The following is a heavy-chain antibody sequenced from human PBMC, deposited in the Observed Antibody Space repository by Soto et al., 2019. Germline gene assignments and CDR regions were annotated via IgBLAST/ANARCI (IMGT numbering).Heavy chain of an antibody. CDR1: GGTFSSYA. D-gene: IGHD3-16*01. CDR3: GGGGGGHYYYYYGMDV. V-gene: IGHV1-69*01. J-gene: IGHJ6*02. Sequence: QVQLVQSGAEVKKPGSSVKVSCKASGGTFSSYAISWVRQAPGQGLEWMGGIIPIFGTANYAQKFQGRVTITADEPTSTAFRGLSNLRCEDTAVDFCGGGGGGHYYYYYGMDVWGQGTTVTVSS. CDR2: IIPIFGTA.